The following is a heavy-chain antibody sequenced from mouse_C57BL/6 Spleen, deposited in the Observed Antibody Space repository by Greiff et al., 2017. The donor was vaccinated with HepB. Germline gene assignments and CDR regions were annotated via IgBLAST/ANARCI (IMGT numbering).Heavy chain of an antibody. Sequence: EVQLVESGGGLVKPGGSLKLSCAASGFTFSSYAMSWVRQTPEKRLEWVATISDGGSYTYYPDNVKGRFTISRDNAKNNLYLQMSHLKSEDTAMYYCARDDMVTTHFDYWGQGTTLTVSS. CDR3: ARDDMVTTHFDY. V-gene: IGHV5-4*01. CDR1: GFTFSSYA. D-gene: IGHD2-2*01. J-gene: IGHJ2*01. CDR2: ISDGGSYT.